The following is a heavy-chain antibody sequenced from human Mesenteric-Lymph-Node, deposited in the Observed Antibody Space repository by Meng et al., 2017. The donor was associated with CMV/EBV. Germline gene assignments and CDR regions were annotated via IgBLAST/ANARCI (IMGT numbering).Heavy chain of an antibody. D-gene: IGHD4-23*01. V-gene: IGHV3-11*01. CDR2: ISSSGSTI. CDR3: ARDDGGNSVLDN. J-gene: IGHJ4*02. Sequence: QVQLVESGGGSVKPGGSMRLSCSASGFTFSDYYMSWIRQAPGKGLEWVSYISSSGSTIDYADSVVGRFTISRDNAKNSVSLQMNSLRVEDTAVYYCARDDGGNSVLDNWGQGTLVTVSS. CDR1: GFTFSDYY.